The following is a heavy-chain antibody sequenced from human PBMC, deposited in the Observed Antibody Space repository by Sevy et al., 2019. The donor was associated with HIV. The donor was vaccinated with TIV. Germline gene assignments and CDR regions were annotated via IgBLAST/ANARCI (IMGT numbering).Heavy chain of an antibody. CDR3: VRAIGAAGSY. V-gene: IGHV3-30-3*01. D-gene: IGHD6-13*01. CDR1: GFTFSSYA. Sequence: GGSLRLSCAASGFTFSSYAMHWVRQAPGKGLEWVADIIYDGSKKYYADSVKGRFTISRDNSKNTLYLQMNSLRAEDAALYYCVRAIGAAGSYWGLGTLVTVSS. J-gene: IGHJ4*02. CDR2: IIYDGSKK.